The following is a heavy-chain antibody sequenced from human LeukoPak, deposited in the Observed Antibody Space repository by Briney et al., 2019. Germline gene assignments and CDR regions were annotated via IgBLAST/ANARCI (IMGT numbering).Heavy chain of an antibody. CDR1: GGSISSRNYH. CDR2: VYYTGTT. J-gene: IGHJ4*02. D-gene: IGHD3/OR15-3a*01. V-gene: IGHV4-39*01. Sequence: SETLSLTCTVSGGSISSRNYHWGWIRQPPGKGLEWIGGVYYTGTTYSNPSLKSRVTISVDTSKNQFSLRLTSVTAADTAVYYCARQTGSGLFILPGGQGTLVTVSS. CDR3: ARQTGSGLFILP.